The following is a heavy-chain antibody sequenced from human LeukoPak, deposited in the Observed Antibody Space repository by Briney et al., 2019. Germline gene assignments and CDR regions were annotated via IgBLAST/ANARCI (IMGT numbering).Heavy chain of an antibody. V-gene: IGHV3-33*01. D-gene: IGHD6-19*01. J-gene: IGHJ4*02. Sequence: PGRSLRLSCAASGFTFSSYGMHCVRQAPGKGLEYVAFIRYDGSVKYSGDSVKGRFTISSDNSKNTLYLQMNSLRAEDTAVYYCARGTYSSGWYYFDYWGQGILVTVSS. CDR1: GFTFSSYG. CDR3: ARGTYSSGWYYFDY. CDR2: IRYDGSVK.